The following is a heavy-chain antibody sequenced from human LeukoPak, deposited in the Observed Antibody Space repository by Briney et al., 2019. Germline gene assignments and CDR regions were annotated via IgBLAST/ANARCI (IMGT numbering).Heavy chain of an antibody. V-gene: IGHV4-59*01. CDR1: GGSISSYY. CDR3: ARVSDYYYGMDV. Sequence: SETLSLTCTVSGGSISSYYWSWIRQPPGKGLEWIGYIYYSGSTNHNPSLKSRVTISVDTSKNQFSLKLSSVTAADTAVYYCARVSDYYYGMDVWGQGTTVTVSS. J-gene: IGHJ6*02. CDR2: IYYSGST.